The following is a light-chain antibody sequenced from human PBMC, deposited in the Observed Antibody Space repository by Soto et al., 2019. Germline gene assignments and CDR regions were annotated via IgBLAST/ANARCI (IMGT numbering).Light chain of an antibody. J-gene: IGLJ1*01. CDR1: SSDVGGYNY. CDR2: DVS. CDR3: SSYTSSTTQV. V-gene: IGLV2-14*01. Sequence: QLVLTQPASVSGSPGQSITISCTGTSSDVGGYNYVSWYQQHPGKAPKLMIYDVSNRPSGVSNRFSGSKSGNTASLTISGLQAEDEGDYYCSSYTSSTTQVFGTGTKLTVL.